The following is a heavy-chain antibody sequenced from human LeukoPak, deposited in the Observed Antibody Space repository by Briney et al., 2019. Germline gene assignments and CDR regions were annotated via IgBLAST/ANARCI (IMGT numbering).Heavy chain of an antibody. V-gene: IGHV1-2*02. J-gene: IGHJ4*02. CDR3: ARHSGEQWLSHFDY. CDR1: KYTFTASY. D-gene: IGHD5-12*01. Sequence: GASVKVSCKASKYTFTASYIHWVRQAPGQGLGWMGWIHPNTGTTNFAQKFQGRVALTRDASLTTAYMDLSSLRSDDTAMYYCARHSGEQWLSHFDYWGQGTLVTVSS. CDR2: IHPNTGTT.